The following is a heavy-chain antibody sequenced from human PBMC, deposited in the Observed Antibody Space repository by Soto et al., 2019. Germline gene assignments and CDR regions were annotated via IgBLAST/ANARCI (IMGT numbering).Heavy chain of an antibody. V-gene: IGHV4-30-4*01. D-gene: IGHD3-3*01. CDR2: IYYSGST. Sequence: SETLSLTCTVSAGSISCGDYYWSWIRQPPGKGLEWIGYIYYSGSTYYNPYLKSRVTISVDTSKNQFSLKLSSVTAADTAVYYCARGGRYYDFWSGSDAFDIWGQGTMVTVSS. CDR3: ARGGRYYDFWSGSDAFDI. J-gene: IGHJ3*02. CDR1: AGSISCGDYY.